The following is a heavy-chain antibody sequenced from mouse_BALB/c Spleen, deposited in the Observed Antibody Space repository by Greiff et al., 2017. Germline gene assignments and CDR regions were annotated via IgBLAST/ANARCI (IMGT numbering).Heavy chain of an antibody. J-gene: IGHJ1*01. CDR3: AREGGLWYFDV. CDR1: GYSITSDYA. V-gene: IGHV3-2*02. CDR2: ISYSGST. D-gene: IGHD3-1*01. Sequence: EVQRVESGPGLVKPSQSLSLTCTVTGYSITSDYAWNWIRQFPGNKLEWMGYISYSGSTSYNPSLKSRISITRDTSKNQFFLQLNSVTTEDTATYYCAREGGLWYFDVWGAGTTVTVSS.